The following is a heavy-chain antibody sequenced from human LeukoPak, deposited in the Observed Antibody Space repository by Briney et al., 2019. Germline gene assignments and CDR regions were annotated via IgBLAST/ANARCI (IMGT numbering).Heavy chain of an antibody. CDR1: GFTFKIFW. CDR2: INTDGSST. V-gene: IGHV3-74*03. CDR3: ARAEGGAFDY. J-gene: IGHJ4*02. Sequence: RGGSLRLSCAASGFTFKIFWMHWVRQGPGKGRVWVSRINTDGSSTMYADSVKGRSTVSRDNAKNTVYLQMNSLRAEDTAVYYCARAEGGAFDYWGQGNLVTVSS. D-gene: IGHD2-21*01.